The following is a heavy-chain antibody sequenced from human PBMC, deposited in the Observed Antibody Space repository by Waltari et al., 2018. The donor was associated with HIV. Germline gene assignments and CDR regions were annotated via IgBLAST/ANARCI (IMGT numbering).Heavy chain of an antibody. V-gene: IGHV1-18*01. CDR3: ARDKTTYYYGSGVSY. CDR2: ISAYNGNT. J-gene: IGHJ4*02. CDR1: GYTFTSTG. Sequence: QDQLVQSGAEVKKPGAPVKVSCKASGYTFTSTGISWVRQAPGQGLEWMGWISAYNGNTNYAQKLQGRVTMTTDTSTSTAYMELRSLRSDDTAVYYCARDKTTYYYGSGVSYWGQGTLVTVSS. D-gene: IGHD3-10*01.